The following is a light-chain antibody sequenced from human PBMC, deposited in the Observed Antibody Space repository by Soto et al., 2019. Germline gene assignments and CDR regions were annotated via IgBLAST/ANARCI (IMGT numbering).Light chain of an antibody. CDR3: LQHNSYPPT. Sequence: DIQMTQSPSSLSASVGDRVTITCRASQGIRNDLGWYQQKPGKAPKRLIYAASSLQSGVPSRFSGSGSGTEFTLTIXXXXXXXXXTYYCLQHNSYPPTFGQGTKVXXX. CDR1: QGIRND. J-gene: IGKJ1*01. V-gene: IGKV1-17*01. CDR2: AAS.